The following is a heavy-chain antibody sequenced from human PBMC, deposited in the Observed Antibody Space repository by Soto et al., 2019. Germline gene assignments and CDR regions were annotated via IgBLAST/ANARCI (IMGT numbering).Heavy chain of an antibody. D-gene: IGHD3-10*01. CDR1: GITFSSFA. CDR3: GMVRSY. CDR2: IGAGSAGT. V-gene: IGHV3-23*01. Sequence: GGSLRLSCAASGITFSSFAMSWVRQAPGKGLEWVSAIGAGSAGTHYADSVKGRFTISRDDSKNTLYLQMDSLRAEDTAVYYCGMVRSYWGQGTLVTVSS. J-gene: IGHJ4*02.